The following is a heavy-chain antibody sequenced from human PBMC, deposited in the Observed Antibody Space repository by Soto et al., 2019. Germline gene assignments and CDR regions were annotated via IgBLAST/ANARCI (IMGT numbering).Heavy chain of an antibody. CDR1: GFTFSSYA. CDR2: ISYDGSNK. V-gene: IGHV3-30-3*01. J-gene: IGHJ4*01. D-gene: IGHD2-2*01. CDR3: ARVPPLRYCSSTSCFWRYFDY. Sequence: QVQLVESGGGVVQPGRSLRLSCAASGFTFSSYAMHWVRQAPGKGLEWVAVISYDGSNKYYADSVKGRFTISRDNSKNTLYLQMNSLRAEDMAVYYCARVPPLRYCSSTSCFWRYFDYWGHGTLVTVSS.